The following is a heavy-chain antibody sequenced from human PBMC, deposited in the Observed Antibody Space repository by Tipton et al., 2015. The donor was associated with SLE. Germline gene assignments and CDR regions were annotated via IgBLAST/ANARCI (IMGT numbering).Heavy chain of an antibody. CDR3: ARVGAAGLDYGMDV. Sequence: AVSGFTFSSYSMNWVRQAPGKGLEWVSSISSSSSYIYYADSVKGRFTISRDNAKNSLYLQMNSLRAEDTAVYYCARVGAAGLDYGMDVWGQGTTVTVSS. V-gene: IGHV3-21*01. CDR1: GFTFSSYS. J-gene: IGHJ6*02. D-gene: IGHD6-13*01. CDR2: ISSSSSYI.